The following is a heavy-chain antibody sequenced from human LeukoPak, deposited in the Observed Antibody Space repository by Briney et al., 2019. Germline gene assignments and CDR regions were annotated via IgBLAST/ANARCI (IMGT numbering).Heavy chain of an antibody. D-gene: IGHD1-20*01. V-gene: IGHV4-38-2*02. J-gene: IGHJ4*02. CDR3: VTGTGDY. CDR2: IYYSGST. Sequence: PSETLSLTCTVSGYSISSGYYWGWIRQPPGKGLEWIGSIYYSGSTYYNPSLKSRVTISVDTSKNQFSLKLSSVTAADTAVYYCVTGTGDYWGQGTLVTVSS. CDR1: GYSISSGYY.